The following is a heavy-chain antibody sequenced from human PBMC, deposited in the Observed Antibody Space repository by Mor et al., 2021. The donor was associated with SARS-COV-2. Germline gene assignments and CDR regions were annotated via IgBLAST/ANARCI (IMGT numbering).Heavy chain of an antibody. V-gene: IGHV3-15*01. D-gene: IGHD2-15*01. Sequence: GWWLEWVGRIKSKTDGGTTDYAAPVKGRFTISRDDSKNTLYLQMNSLKTEDTAVYYCTTDFPLLSAFDIWGQGTMVTVSS. CDR2: IKSKTDGGTT. CDR3: TTDFPLLSAFDI. J-gene: IGHJ3*02.